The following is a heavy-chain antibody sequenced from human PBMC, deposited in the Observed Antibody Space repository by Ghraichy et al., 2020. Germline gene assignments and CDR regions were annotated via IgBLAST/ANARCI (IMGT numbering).Heavy chain of an antibody. V-gene: IGHV4-4*07. Sequence: SQTLSLTCTVSGGSIRRYYWSWIRQPAGKGLEWIGRIYTSGSINYNPSLKSRVTMSLDTSKNQFSLKLSSVTAADTAVYYCASTYFDFWSDSSGYGMDVWGQGTTVTVSS. CDR2: IYTSGSI. CDR1: GGSIRRYY. D-gene: IGHD3-3*01. J-gene: IGHJ6*02. CDR3: ASTYFDFWSDSSGYGMDV.